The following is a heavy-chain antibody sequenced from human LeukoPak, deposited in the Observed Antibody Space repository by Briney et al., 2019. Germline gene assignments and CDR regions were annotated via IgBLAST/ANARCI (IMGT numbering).Heavy chain of an antibody. CDR1: GGSISSYQ. Sequence: SETLSLTCTVSGGSISSYQWSWIRQPPGKGLEWIGNIYDSGSTYYKPSLKSRVTISVDTSKNQFSLKLSSVTAADTAVYFCARVLRGYSSGWYESWFDPWGQGTLVTVSS. V-gene: IGHV4-59*12. CDR2: IYDSGST. D-gene: IGHD6-19*01. J-gene: IGHJ5*02. CDR3: ARVLRGYSSGWYESWFDP.